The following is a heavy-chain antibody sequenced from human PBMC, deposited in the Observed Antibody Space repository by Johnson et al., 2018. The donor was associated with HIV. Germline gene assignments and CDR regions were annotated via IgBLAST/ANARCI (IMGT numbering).Heavy chain of an antibody. CDR3: AKEKLGLRTGDAFDI. J-gene: IGHJ3*02. CDR1: GFTVSGNY. D-gene: IGHD1-7*01. Sequence: VQLVESGGGLVQPGGSLRLPCVASGFTVSGNYMSWVRQAPGKGLEWVSVMYSGGSTYYADSVKGRFTISRDNSKNTLYLQMNSLRADETAVYYCAKEKLGLRTGDAFDIWGQGTMVTVSS. CDR2: MYSGGST. V-gene: IGHV3-66*01.